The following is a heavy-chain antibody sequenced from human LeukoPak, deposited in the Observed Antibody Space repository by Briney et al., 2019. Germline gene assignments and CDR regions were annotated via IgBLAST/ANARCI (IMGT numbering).Heavy chain of an antibody. J-gene: IGHJ4*02. D-gene: IGHD3-10*01. Sequence: PGGSLRLSCAASGFTFSSYEMNWVRQAPGKGLEWVSYISSSGSTIYYADSVKGRFTISRDNANNSLYLQINSLRVEDTAVYYCATSRFGELSGWGQGTLVTVSS. CDR2: ISSSGSTI. V-gene: IGHV3-48*03. CDR1: GFTFSSYE. CDR3: ATSRFGELSG.